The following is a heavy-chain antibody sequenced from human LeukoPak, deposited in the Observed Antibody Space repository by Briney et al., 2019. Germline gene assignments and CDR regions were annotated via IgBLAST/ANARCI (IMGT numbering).Heavy chain of an antibody. D-gene: IGHD2-2*01. Sequence: ASVKVSCKASGYTFTGYYMHWVRQAPGQGLEWMGWINPNSGGTNYAQKFQGWVTMTRDTSISTAYMELSRLRSGDTAVYYCARTPYCSSTSCYGGWFDPWGQGTLVTVSS. CDR2: INPNSGGT. V-gene: IGHV1-2*04. CDR1: GYTFTGYY. J-gene: IGHJ5*02. CDR3: ARTPYCSSTSCYGGWFDP.